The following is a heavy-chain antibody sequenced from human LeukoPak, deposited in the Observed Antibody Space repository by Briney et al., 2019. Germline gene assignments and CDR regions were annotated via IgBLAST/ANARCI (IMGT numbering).Heavy chain of an antibody. CDR2: IYYSGST. J-gene: IGHJ4*02. Sequence: PSETLSLTCTVSGGSISSCYWSWIRQPPGKGLEWIGYIYYSGSTNYNPSLKSRVTISVDTSKNQFSLKLSSVTAADTAVYYCARDVYYDFWSGYLDYWGQGTLVTVSS. V-gene: IGHV4-59*01. CDR3: ARDVYYDFWSGYLDY. D-gene: IGHD3-3*01. CDR1: GGSISSCY.